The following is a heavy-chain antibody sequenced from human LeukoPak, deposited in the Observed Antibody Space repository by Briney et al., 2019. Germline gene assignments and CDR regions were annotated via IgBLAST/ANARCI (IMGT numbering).Heavy chain of an antibody. J-gene: IGHJ6*01. CDR3: TRDRAHLTAGMEV. D-gene: IGHD5-18*01. CDR1: GFTFSSYW. Sequence: QPGGSLRLSCAASGFTFSSYWMHWVRQAPGKGLVWVSRINSDGSSTNYADSVKGRFTISRDNAKNTLYLQMNSLRAEDTAIYHCTRDRAHLTAGMEVSGKGTTGTVSS. V-gene: IGHV3-74*01. CDR2: INSDGSST.